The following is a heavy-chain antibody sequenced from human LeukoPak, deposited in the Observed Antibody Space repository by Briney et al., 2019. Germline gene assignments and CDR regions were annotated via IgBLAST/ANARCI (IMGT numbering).Heavy chain of an antibody. CDR1: GFTFSSYA. V-gene: IGHV3-23*01. D-gene: IGHD3-22*01. J-gene: IGHJ4*02. CDR3: AKDLLPYYYDSSGYSPLDY. CDR2: ISGSGGST. Sequence: GGSLRLSCAASGFTFSSYAMSWVHQAPGKGLEWVSAISGSGGSTYYADSVKGRFTISRDNSKNTLYLQMNSLRAEDTAVYYCAKDLLPYYYDSSGYSPLDYWGQGTLVTVSS.